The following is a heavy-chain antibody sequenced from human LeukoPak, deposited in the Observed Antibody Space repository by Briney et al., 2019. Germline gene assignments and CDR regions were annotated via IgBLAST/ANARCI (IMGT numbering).Heavy chain of an antibody. J-gene: IGHJ4*02. CDR1: GGSFSGYY. Sequence: SETLSPTCAVYGGSFSGYYWSWIRQPPGKGLEWIGEINHSGSTNYNPSLKSRVTISVDTSKNQFSLKLSSVTAADTAVYYCARDCSSTSCYTEGFDYWGQGTLVTVSS. V-gene: IGHV4-34*01. D-gene: IGHD2-2*02. CDR3: ARDCSSTSCYTEGFDY. CDR2: INHSGST.